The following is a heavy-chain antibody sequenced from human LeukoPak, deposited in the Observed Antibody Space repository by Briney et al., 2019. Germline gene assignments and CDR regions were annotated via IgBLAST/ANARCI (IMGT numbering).Heavy chain of an antibody. CDR1: GFTFSTYG. J-gene: IGHJ4*02. CDR2: ISYDGSNE. Sequence: PGGSLRLSCAASGFTFSTYGMHWVRQAPGKGLEWVAVISYDGSNEYYADSVKGRFTISRDNSKNTLYLQMSSLRAEDTAVYYCARDRAWNYFDYWGQGTLVTVSS. V-gene: IGHV3-30*03. D-gene: IGHD3-3*01. CDR3: ARDRAWNYFDY.